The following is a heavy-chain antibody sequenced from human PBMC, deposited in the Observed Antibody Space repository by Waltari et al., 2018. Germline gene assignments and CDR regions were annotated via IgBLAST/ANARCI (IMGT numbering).Heavy chain of an antibody. D-gene: IGHD4-17*01. V-gene: IGHV4-34*01. CDR1: GGSFSGYY. CDR3: ARGRYSTTVTREFDY. Sequence: QVQLQQWGAGLLKPSETLSPTCAVYGGSFSGYYWSWIGQPPGKGLEWMGEINHSGSPNCSPSLKSRVTISVDTSKNQFSLKLSSVTAADAAVYYCARGRYSTTVTREFDYWGQGTLVTVSS. J-gene: IGHJ4*02. CDR2: INHSGSP.